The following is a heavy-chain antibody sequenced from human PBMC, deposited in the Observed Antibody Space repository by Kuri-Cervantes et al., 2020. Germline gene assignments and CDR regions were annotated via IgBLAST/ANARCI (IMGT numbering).Heavy chain of an antibody. J-gene: IGHJ1*01. Sequence: GGSLRLSCAASGFTFSSYAMHWVRQAPGKGLEWVAVISYDGSNKYYADSVKGRFTISRDNSKNTLYLQMNSLRAEDTAVYYCARSPPAFEEYFQHWGQGTLVTVSS. CDR3: ARSPPAFEEYFQH. V-gene: IGHV3-30*07. D-gene: IGHD3-9*01. CDR1: GFTFSSYA. CDR2: ISYDGSNK.